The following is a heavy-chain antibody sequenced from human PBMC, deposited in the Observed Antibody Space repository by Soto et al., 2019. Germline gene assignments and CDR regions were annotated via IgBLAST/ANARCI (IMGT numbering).Heavy chain of an antibody. CDR2: VNPNTGGT. J-gene: IGHJ4*02. D-gene: IGHD6-6*01. CDR3: ARSVSTIGARLDY. CDR1: GHLFTDFY. Sequence: QVQLVQSGAEVQKPGASVTVSCEASGHLFTDFYMHWVRQAPGQGLAYMGWVNPNTGGTKYAQKFQGRVTMTRETLLLRWLTSDETAGYYCARSVSTIGARLDYGGQGTRVTVSS. V-gene: IGHV1-2*02.